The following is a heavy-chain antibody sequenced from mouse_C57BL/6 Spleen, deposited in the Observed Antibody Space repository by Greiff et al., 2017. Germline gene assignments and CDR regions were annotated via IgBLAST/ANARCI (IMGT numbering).Heavy chain of an antibody. CDR2: IDPETGGT. J-gene: IGHJ2*01. Sequence: VKLMESGAELVRPGASVTLSCKASGYTFTDYEMHWVKQTPVHGLEWIGAIDPETGGTAYNQKFKGKAILTADKSSSTAYMALRSLTSEDSAVYYCTRFGLYWSQGTTLTVSS. CDR1: GYTFTDYE. V-gene: IGHV1-15*01. CDR3: TRFGLY.